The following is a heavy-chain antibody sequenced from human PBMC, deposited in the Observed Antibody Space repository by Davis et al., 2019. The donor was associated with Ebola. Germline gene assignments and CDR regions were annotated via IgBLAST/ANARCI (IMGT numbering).Heavy chain of an antibody. J-gene: IGHJ4*02. CDR2: ISGSGGST. D-gene: IGHD3-3*01. CDR1: GFTFSSYA. V-gene: IGHV3-23*01. Sequence: PGGSLRLSCAASGFTFSSYAMSWVRQAPGKGLEWVSAISGSGGSTYYADSVKGRFTISRDNSKNTLYLQMNSLRAEDTAVYYCARSRSDFWSGYYPNWGQGTLVTVSS. CDR3: ARSRSDFWSGYYPN.